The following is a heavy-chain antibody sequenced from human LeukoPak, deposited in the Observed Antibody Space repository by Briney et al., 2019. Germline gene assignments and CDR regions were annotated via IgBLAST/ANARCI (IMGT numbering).Heavy chain of an antibody. D-gene: IGHD3-10*01. CDR1: GYSISSGYY. CDR2: IYHSGST. CDR3: ARFSLWFGESVSYPKWY. J-gene: IGHJ4*02. V-gene: IGHV4-38-2*02. Sequence: SETLSLTCTVSGYSISSGYYWGWIRQPPGKGLEWIGSIYHSGSTYYNPSLKSRVTISVDTSKNQFSLKLSSVTAADTAVYYCARFSLWFGESVSYPKWYWGQGTLVTVSS.